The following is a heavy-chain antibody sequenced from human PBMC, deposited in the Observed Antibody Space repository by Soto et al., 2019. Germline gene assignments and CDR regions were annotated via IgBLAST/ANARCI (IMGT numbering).Heavy chain of an antibody. CDR3: ARDLAAAILDY. D-gene: IGHD6-13*01. CDR1: GFTFSSYS. CDR2: ISSSSSTI. Sequence: EVQLVESGGGLVQPGGSLRLSCAASGFTFSSYSMNWVRQAPGKGLEWVSYISSSSSTIYYADSVKGRFTISRDNAKNSLYLQMNSLRAGDTAVYYCARDLAAAILDYWGQGTLVTVSS. J-gene: IGHJ4*02. V-gene: IGHV3-48*01.